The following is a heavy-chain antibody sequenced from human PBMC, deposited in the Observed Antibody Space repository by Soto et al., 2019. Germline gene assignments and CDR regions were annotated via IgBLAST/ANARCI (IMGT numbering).Heavy chain of an antibody. J-gene: IGHJ4*02. CDR2: ISRSSSYI. CDR1: GFTFSSYS. D-gene: IGHD5-18*01. Sequence: EVQLVESGGGLVKPGGSLRLSCAASGFTFSSYSMNWVRQAPGKGLEWVSSISRSSSYIYYADSVKGRFTISRDNAKNSLYLQMNSLRAEDTAVYYCARDQPGYSYGYGLDYWGQGTLVTVSS. V-gene: IGHV3-21*01. CDR3: ARDQPGYSYGYGLDY.